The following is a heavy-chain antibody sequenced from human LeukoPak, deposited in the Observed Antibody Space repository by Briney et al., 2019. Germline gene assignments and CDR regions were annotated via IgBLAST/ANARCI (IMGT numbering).Heavy chain of an antibody. V-gene: IGHV3-30*04. CDR1: GFTFNSFP. J-gene: IGHJ4*02. Sequence: GRPLRLSCAASGFTFNSFPKHWVRQAPGKGLGWVGLISFDGSDKSYADSVEGRFTISRDNSKNTLYLQMNSLSAEDTAVYYCARVLGFGSPPAYWGQGTLVSVSS. D-gene: IGHD3-10*01. CDR3: ARVLGFGSPPAY. CDR2: ISFDGSDK.